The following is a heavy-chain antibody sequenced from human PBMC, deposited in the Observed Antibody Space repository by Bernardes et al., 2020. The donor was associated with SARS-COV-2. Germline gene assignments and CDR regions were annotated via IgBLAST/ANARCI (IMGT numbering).Heavy chain of an antibody. D-gene: IGHD2-15*01. CDR3: AKDQKLSSPLKIWPDY. V-gene: IGHV3-30*18. Sequence: GSLRLSCAASGFTFSYYGMQWVRQAPGKGLEWVADISYDGTNKYYADSVKGRFTISRDNSKNTLYLQMNSLRAEDTAVYYCAKDQKLSSPLKIWPDYWGQGTLVTVSS. CDR2: ISYDGTNK. J-gene: IGHJ4*02. CDR1: GFTFSYYG.